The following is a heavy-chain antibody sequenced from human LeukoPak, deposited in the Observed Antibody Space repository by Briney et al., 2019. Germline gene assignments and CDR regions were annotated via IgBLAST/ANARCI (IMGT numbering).Heavy chain of an antibody. Sequence: SETLSLTCTVSGGSISSYYWSWVRQPPGQGLEWIWSIYYSGNTNYNPSLKSRVIISVDTSNNQFSLKLISVTAADTAVYYCARYGGFYLDYWGQGTLVTVSS. D-gene: IGHD3-10*01. V-gene: IGHV4-59*08. J-gene: IGHJ4*02. CDR2: IYYSGNT. CDR1: GGSISSYY. CDR3: ARYGGFYLDY.